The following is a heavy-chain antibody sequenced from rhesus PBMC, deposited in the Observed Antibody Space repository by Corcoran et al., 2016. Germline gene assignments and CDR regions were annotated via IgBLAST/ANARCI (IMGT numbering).Heavy chain of an antibody. J-gene: IGHJ4*01. CDR2: LGGNSGST. D-gene: IGHD6-31*01. V-gene: IGHV4-165*02. Sequence: QVQLQESGPGLVKPSDTLSLTCAVSGGSISGYYWNWIRQPPGKGLEWIGYLGGNSGSTYYNPTLKRRVTSSTDTSKTQYSLKLSSVTAADTAVYYCARRVGIAAAGTGVDYFDYWGQGVLVTVSS. CDR1: GGSISGYY. CDR3: ARRVGIAAAGTGVDYFDY.